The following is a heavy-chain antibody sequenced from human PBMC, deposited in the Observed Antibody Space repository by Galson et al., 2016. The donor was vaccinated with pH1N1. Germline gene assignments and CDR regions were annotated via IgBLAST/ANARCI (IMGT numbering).Heavy chain of an antibody. J-gene: IGHJ2*01. CDR3: ARGDYDIFDDSHKTWYFDL. V-gene: IGHV4-59*11. D-gene: IGHD3-9*01. CDR2: IYYSGNT. CDR1: GGSISSHY. Sequence: ETLSLTCTVSGGSISSHYWSWIRQPPGKGLEWIGYIYYSGNTNYNSSLKSRVTISVDRSKNHFSLRLGSVTAADTAVYFCARGDYDIFDDSHKTWYFDLWGRGTLVTVSS.